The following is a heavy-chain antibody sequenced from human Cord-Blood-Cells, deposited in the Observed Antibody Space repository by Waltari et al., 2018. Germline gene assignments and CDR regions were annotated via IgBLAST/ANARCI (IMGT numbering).Heavy chain of an antibody. CDR3: ARDLHCSSTSCYTDDAFDI. V-gene: IGHV4-38-2*02. D-gene: IGHD2-2*02. CDR1: GYSISSGYY. Sequence: QVQLQESGPGLVKPSETLSLPCTVSGYSISSGYYWGWIRQPPGNGLEWIGSIYHSGSTYYNPSLKSRVTISVDTSKNQFSLKLSSVTAADTAVYYCARDLHCSSTSCYTDDAFDIWGQGTMVTVSS. J-gene: IGHJ3*02. CDR2: IYHSGST.